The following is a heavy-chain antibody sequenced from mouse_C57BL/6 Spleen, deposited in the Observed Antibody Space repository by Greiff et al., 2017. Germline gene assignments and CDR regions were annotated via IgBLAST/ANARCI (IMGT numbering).Heavy chain of an antibody. J-gene: IGHJ3*01. V-gene: IGHV5-4*01. D-gene: IGHD1-1*02. Sequence: DVMLVESGGGLVKPGGSLKLSCAASGFTFSSYAMSWVRQTPEKRLEWVATISDGGSYTYYPDNVKGRFTISRDNAKNNLYLQMSHLKSEDTAMYYCARDSNYASGFAYWGQGTLVTVSA. CDR2: ISDGGSYT. CDR3: ARDSNYASGFAY. CDR1: GFTFSSYA.